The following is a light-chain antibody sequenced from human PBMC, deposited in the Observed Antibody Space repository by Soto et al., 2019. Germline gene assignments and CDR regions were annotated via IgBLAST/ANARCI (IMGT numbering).Light chain of an antibody. V-gene: IGKV3-20*01. CDR1: QSVSSSF. J-gene: IGKJ2*01. Sequence: EIVLTQSPGTLSLSPGERATLSCRASQSVSSSFLAWFQQKPGQAPRLLIYGASSRATGIPDRFSGGGSGTDFTLPISRLEPEDFAVYYCQHYGSSPGYTFGQGTKLEIK. CDR2: GAS. CDR3: QHYGSSPGYT.